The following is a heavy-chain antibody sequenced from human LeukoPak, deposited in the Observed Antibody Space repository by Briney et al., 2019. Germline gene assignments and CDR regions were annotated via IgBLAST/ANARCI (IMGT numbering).Heavy chain of an antibody. J-gene: IGHJ4*02. CDR3: ARHIFGSGSYSAY. CDR2: ISPDGSTT. D-gene: IGHD3-10*01. CDR1: GFTFSRYW. Sequence: PGGSLRLSCAASGFTFSRYWMHWVRQAPGKGLMWVSRISPDGSTTLYADSVKGRFTISRDNAKNTLYLQMNSLGAEDTAVYYCARHIFGSGSYSAYWGQGTLVTVSS. V-gene: IGHV3-74*03.